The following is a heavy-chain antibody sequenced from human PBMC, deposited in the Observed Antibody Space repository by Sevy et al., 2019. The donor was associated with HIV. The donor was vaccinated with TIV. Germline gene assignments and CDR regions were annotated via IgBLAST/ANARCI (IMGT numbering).Heavy chain of an antibody. J-gene: IGHJ4*02. CDR1: GFTYNGYG. CDR3: ARESIAVAGIGYYFHY. V-gene: IGHV3-33*01. CDR2: IWYDGSNK. D-gene: IGHD6-19*01. Sequence: GGSLRLSCAAFGFTYNGYGMHWVRQAPGKGLEWVAVIWYDGSNKEYADSVKGRFTISRDNSKNTLYLKMNNLRAEATAVYSCARESIAVAGIGYYFHYWGQGTLVTVSS.